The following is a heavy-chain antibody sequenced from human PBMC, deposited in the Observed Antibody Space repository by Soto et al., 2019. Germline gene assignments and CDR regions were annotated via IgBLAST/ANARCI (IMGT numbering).Heavy chain of an antibody. CDR1: GGTFNNHG. J-gene: IGHJ6*02. Sequence: QVQLVQSGAEVKKPGSSVKVSCKASGGTFNNHGIAWVRQAPGQGLEWMGGITPALGPANYAPKFQGRVTITADEFTSTAYMELSSLRSEDTAMYYCTRDRPNAIFGVVLFYGLDVGGQGTTVTVSS. CDR2: ITPALGPA. CDR3: TRDRPNAIFGVVLFYGLDV. V-gene: IGHV1-69*01. D-gene: IGHD3-3*01.